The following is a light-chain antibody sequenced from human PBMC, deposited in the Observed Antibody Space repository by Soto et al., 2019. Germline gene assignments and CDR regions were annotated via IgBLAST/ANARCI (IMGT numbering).Light chain of an antibody. V-gene: IGKV3-15*01. Sequence: EIVMTQSPATLSVSPGEGATLSCRASQSISSSLAWYQQKPGQAPRLLIYAASTRATGIQVRFSGSGSGTEFTLTISSLQSEDSAIYYCQQYDNWPPITFGQGTRLEIK. CDR2: AAS. CDR1: QSISSS. J-gene: IGKJ5*01. CDR3: QQYDNWPPIT.